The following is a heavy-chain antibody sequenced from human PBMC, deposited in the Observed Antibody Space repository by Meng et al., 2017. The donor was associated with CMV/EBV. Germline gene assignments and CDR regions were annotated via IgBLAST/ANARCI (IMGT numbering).Heavy chain of an antibody. D-gene: IGHD1-20*01. J-gene: IGHJ4*02. CDR2: IGTAGDT. Sequence: GESLKISCAASGFTFSSYDMHWVRQATGKGLEWVSAIGTAGDTYCPGSVKGRFTISRENAKNSLYLQMNSLRAGDTAVYYCARSNWNYFDYWGQGTLVTVSS. CDR1: GFTFSSYD. V-gene: IGHV3-13*01. CDR3: ARSNWNYFDY.